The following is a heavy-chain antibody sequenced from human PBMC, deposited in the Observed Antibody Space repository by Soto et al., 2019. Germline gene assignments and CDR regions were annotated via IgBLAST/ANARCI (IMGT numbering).Heavy chain of an antibody. D-gene: IGHD5-12*01. Sequence: SETLSLTCTVSGGSISSGDYYWSWIRQPPGKGLEWIGYIYYSGSTYYNPSLKSRVTISVDTSKNQFSLKLSSVTAADTAVYYCARVMPDGATESWFDPWGQGTLVTVSS. CDR2: IYYSGST. V-gene: IGHV4-30-4*01. J-gene: IGHJ5*02. CDR3: ARVMPDGATESWFDP. CDR1: GGSISSGDYY.